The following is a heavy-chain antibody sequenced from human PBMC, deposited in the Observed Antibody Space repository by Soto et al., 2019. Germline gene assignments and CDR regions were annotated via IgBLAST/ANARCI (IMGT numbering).Heavy chain of an antibody. V-gene: IGHV1-69*13. Sequence: GASVKVSCKASGYTFTSYYMHWVRQAPGQGLEWMGGIIPIFGTANYAQKFQGRVTITADESTSTAYMELSSLRSEDTAVYYCARWHCSGGSCYHYFDYWGQGTLVTVSS. D-gene: IGHD2-15*01. J-gene: IGHJ4*02. CDR3: ARWHCSGGSCYHYFDY. CDR1: GYTFTSYY. CDR2: IIPIFGTA.